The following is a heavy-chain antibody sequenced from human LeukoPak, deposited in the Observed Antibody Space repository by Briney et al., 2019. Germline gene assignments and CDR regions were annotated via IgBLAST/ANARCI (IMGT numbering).Heavy chain of an antibody. CDR2: IKQDGREK. Sequence: GGSLRLSCAASGLTFSRYWMYWVRQAPGKGLEWVANIKQDGREKYYVDSVKGRFTISRDNAKNSVYLQMNSLRAEDTAVYYCARDPSCSGGSCRDGYFDYWGQGTLVAVSS. V-gene: IGHV3-7*01. CDR1: GLTFSRYW. CDR3: ARDPSCSGGSCRDGYFDY. J-gene: IGHJ4*02. D-gene: IGHD2-15*01.